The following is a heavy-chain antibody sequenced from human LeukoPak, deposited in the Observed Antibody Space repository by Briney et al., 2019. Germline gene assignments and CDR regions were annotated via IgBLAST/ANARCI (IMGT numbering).Heavy chain of an antibody. CDR2: IGGGDRI. V-gene: IGHV3-48*04. CDR3: VRGGQGRDDYFDY. CDR1: GFSFRSYS. J-gene: IGHJ4*02. Sequence: GGSLRLSCAASGFSFRSYSMNWVRQSPGKGLEWISYIGGGDRIYYADSMRGRFTISRDNAKNSVYLQMNSLRVEDTAVYYCVRGGQGRDDYFDYWGQGKLVTLSS.